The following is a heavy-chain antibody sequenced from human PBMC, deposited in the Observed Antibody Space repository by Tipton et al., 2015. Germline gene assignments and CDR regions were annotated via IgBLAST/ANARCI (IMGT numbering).Heavy chain of an antibody. J-gene: IGHJ4*02. CDR2: FFHSGNT. CDR1: GYSISSGYY. D-gene: IGHD4-23*01. V-gene: IGHV4-38-2*01. CDR3: ARARGRHGGLFDS. Sequence: TLSLTCDVSGYSISSGYYWSWIRQPPGKGLGWIGSFFHSGNTFHNPSLRSRVIISVDTSKNQFSLTVTSVTAADTAVYYCARARGRHGGLFDSWGQGTLVTVSS.